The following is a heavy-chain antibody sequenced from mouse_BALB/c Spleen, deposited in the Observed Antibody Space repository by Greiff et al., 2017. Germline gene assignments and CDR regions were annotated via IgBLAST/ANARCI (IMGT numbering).Heavy chain of an antibody. CDR3: ARTSANWDVYYAMDY. J-gene: IGHJ4*01. Sequence: VQLQQSGAELMKPGASVKISCKATGYTFSSYWIEWVKQRPGHGLEWIGEILPGSGSTNYNEKFKGKATFTADTSSNTAYMQLSSLTSEDSAVYYCARTSANWDVYYAMDYWGQGTSVTVSS. CDR2: ILPGSGST. D-gene: IGHD4-1*01. CDR1: GYTFSSYW. V-gene: IGHV1-9*01.